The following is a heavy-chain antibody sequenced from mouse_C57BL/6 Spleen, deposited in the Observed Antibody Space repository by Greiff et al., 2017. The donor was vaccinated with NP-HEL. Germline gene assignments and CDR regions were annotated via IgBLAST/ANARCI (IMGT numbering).Heavy chain of an antibody. V-gene: IGHV1-59*01. D-gene: IGHD1-1*01. CDR2: IDPSDSYT. J-gene: IGHJ1*03. CDR3: ARWGFTTVVATDFDV. CDR1: GYTFTSYW. Sequence: VQLQQPGAELVRPGTSVKLSCKASGYTFTSYWMHWVKPRPGQGLEWIGVIDPSDSYTNYNQKFKGKATLTVDTSSSTAYMQLSSLTSEDSAVYYCARWGFTTVVATDFDVWGTGTTVTVSS.